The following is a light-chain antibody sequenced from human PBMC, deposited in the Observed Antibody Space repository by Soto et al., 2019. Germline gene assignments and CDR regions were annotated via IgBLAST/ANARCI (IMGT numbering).Light chain of an antibody. V-gene: IGLV2-14*01. CDR3: SSYIPATLV. J-gene: IGLJ2*01. CDR2: DVS. Sequence: QSALTQPASVSGSPGQSITISCTGTSSDVGGYNFVSWYQQHPGTAPKLMIFDVSHRPSGVSNRFSGSKSGNTASLTISGLQAEDEADYYCSSYIPATLVFGGGTKLTVL. CDR1: SSDVGGYNF.